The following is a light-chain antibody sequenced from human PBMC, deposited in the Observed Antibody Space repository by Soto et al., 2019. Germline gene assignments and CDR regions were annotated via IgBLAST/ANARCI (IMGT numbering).Light chain of an antibody. Sequence: DIVMTQSPDSLAVSLGERATISCKSSQSVFYSSDNKDYLAWYQQRPGQSPRLLIYWASTQESGVPARFSGGGSGTDVTLTLNSLQPEDVAVYYCQQYYNTPLTFCGGTKVEI. CDR2: WAS. V-gene: IGKV4-1*01. CDR1: QSVFYSSDNKDY. CDR3: QQYYNTPLT. J-gene: IGKJ4*01.